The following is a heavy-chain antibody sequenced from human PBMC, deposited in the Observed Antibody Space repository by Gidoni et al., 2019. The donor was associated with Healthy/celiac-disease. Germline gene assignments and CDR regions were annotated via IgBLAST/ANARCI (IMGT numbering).Heavy chain of an antibody. Sequence: KPGASVKVSCKASGYTFTSYYMHWVRQAPGQGLEWMGIINPSGGSTSYAQKFQGRVTMTRDTSTSTVYMELSSLRSEDTAVYYCARGWTTYCGGDCYSLAFDYWSQGTLVTVSS. CDR3: ARGWTTYCGGDCYSLAFDY. V-gene: IGHV1-46*03. CDR1: GYTFTSYY. CDR2: INPSGGST. D-gene: IGHD2-21*02. J-gene: IGHJ4*02.